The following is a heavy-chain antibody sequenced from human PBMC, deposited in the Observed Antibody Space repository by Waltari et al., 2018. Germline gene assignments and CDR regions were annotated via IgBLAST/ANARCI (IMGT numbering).Heavy chain of an antibody. J-gene: IGHJ4*02. CDR3: AREPPFDY. Sequence: QVQLVESGGGVVQPGRSLRLSCAASGFTFSSYAMNWVRQAPGKGLEWVAVISYDGSNKYYADSVKGRFTISRDNSKNTLYLQMNSLRAEDTAVYYCAREPPFDYWGQGTLVTVSS. V-gene: IGHV3-30-3*01. CDR1: GFTFSSYA. CDR2: ISYDGSNK.